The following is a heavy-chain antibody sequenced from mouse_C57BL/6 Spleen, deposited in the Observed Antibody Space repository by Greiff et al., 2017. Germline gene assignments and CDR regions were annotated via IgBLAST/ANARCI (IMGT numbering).Heavy chain of an antibody. V-gene: IGHV5-15*01. J-gene: IGHJ2*01. CDR3: ARGGRTAQVYFDY. CDR2: ISHLAYSI. CDR1: GFTFSDYG. Sequence: EVMLVESGGGLVQPGGSLKLSCAASGFTFSDYGMAWVRQAPRKGLEWVAFISHLAYSIYYADPVTGRFTISRENDKNTRYLEMSSLRSEDTAMYYCARGGRTAQVYFDYWGQGTTLTVAS. D-gene: IGHD3-2*02.